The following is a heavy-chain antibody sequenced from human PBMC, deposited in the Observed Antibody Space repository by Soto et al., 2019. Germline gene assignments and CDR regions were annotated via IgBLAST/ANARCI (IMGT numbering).Heavy chain of an antibody. CDR2: INPKSGAT. D-gene: IGHD3-22*01. CDR1: GYTFTDYY. Sequence: ASVKVSCKASGYTFTDYYMHWVRQAPGQGPEWMGWINPKSGATRYAQKFQGRVTINRDTSISTAYMDLSSLRSDDTAVYHCARGPYYDSSGYQFDYWGQGTLVTVSS. V-gene: IGHV1-2*02. CDR3: ARGPYYDSSGYQFDY. J-gene: IGHJ4*02.